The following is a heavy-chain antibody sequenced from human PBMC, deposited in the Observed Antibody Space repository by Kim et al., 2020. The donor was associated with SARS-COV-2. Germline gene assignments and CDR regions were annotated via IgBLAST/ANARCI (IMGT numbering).Heavy chain of an antibody. Sequence: SEKYYVDSVKGRFTISIDNAKNSLYLQMNSLRAEDTAVYYCARDSSSSDYWGQGTLVTVSS. CDR2: SEK. J-gene: IGHJ4*02. V-gene: IGHV3-7*01. D-gene: IGHD6-6*01. CDR3: ARDSSSSDY.